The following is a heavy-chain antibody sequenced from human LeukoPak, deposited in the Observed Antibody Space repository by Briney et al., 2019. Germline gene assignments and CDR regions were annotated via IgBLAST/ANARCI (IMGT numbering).Heavy chain of an antibody. Sequence: SETLSLTCTVSGGSISSSSYYWGWIRQPPGKGLEWIGSIYYSGSTYYNPSLKSRVTISVDTSKNQFSLKLSSVTAADTAVYYCARDESEQSIHWGQGTLVTVSS. CDR1: GGSISSSSYY. CDR3: ARDESEQSIH. D-gene: IGHD1-26*01. CDR2: IYYSGST. V-gene: IGHV4-39*07. J-gene: IGHJ4*02.